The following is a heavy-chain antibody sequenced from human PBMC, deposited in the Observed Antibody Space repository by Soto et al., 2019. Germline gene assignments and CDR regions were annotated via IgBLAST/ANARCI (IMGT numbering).Heavy chain of an antibody. Sequence: QVQLVESGGGVVQPGRSLRLSCAASGITFSDYGMHWVRQAPGKGLEWLAVIWYDGGNKFYGDSAKGRFTISRDNSKNTVYLQMNRLGDYDTAVYYCARNLFSGQQFSHWIDPVGQGTLVTVSS. CDR2: IWYDGGNK. D-gene: IGHD6-13*01. V-gene: IGHV3-33*01. CDR1: GITFSDYG. J-gene: IGHJ5*02. CDR3: ARNLFSGQQFSHWIDP.